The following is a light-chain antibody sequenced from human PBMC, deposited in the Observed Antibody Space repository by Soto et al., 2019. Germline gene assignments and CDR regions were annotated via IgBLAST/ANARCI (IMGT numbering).Light chain of an antibody. J-gene: IGKJ4*01. Sequence: IQMPQSPSTLSGSLGARVTITCRASQTISSWLAWYQQKPGKAPKLLIYAASTLQSGVPSRFSGSGSGTDFTLTISSLQPEDFATYYCQQLNSYPPFGGGTKVDI. V-gene: IGKV1-5*01. CDR3: QQLNSYPP. CDR2: AAS. CDR1: QTISSW.